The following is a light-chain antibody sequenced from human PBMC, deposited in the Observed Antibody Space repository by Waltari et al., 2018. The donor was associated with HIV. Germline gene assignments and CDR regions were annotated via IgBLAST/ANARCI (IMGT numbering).Light chain of an antibody. Sequence: QSVLTQPPSVSGAPGQRVTISCTGSSSNIAAGFDVHWYQQLPGTAPKLLIYDNTNRPSGVPDRFSGSRSGSSASLAITGLQAEDEADYYCQSFDSSLSGYVFGTGTKVTVL. CDR2: DNT. CDR1: SSNIAAGFD. J-gene: IGLJ1*01. V-gene: IGLV1-40*01. CDR3: QSFDSSLSGYV.